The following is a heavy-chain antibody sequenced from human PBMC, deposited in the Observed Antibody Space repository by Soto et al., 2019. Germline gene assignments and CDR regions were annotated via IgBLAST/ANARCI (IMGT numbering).Heavy chain of an antibody. CDR2: IYSGGSS. J-gene: IGHJ3*02. CDR1: GFTVSSNY. Sequence: EVQLVESGGGLIQPGGSLRLSCAASGFTVSSNYMSWVRQTPGKGLEWVSIIYSGGSSYYADPVKGRFTISRDNSKNTLYLQMNSLRAEDTAVYYCASCSMITFGGVIVDDAFDMWGQGTMVSVSS. CDR3: ASCSMITFGGVIVDDAFDM. V-gene: IGHV3-53*01. D-gene: IGHD3-16*02.